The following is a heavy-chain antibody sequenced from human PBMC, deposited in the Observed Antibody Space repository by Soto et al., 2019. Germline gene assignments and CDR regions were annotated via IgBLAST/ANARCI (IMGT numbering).Heavy chain of an antibody. J-gene: IGHJ4*02. Sequence: SVKVSCKASGGTFSSYAISWVRQAPGQGLEWMGGIIPIFGTANYAQKFQGRVTITADESTSTAYMELSSLRSEDTAVYYCATKREGYCGGDPSFFDYWGQGTLVTVSS. CDR2: IIPIFGTA. V-gene: IGHV1-69*13. D-gene: IGHD2-21*02. CDR3: ATKREGYCGGDPSFFDY. CDR1: GGTFSSYA.